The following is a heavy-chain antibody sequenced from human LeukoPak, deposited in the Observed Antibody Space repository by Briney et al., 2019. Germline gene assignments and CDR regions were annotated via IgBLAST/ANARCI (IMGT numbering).Heavy chain of an antibody. CDR2: IYYSGST. CDR1: GGSIGSSSYY. J-gene: IGHJ4*02. V-gene: IGHV4-39*01. Sequence: SETLSLTCTVSGGSIGSSSYYWGWIRQSPGKGLEWIASIYYSGSTYYNPSLKSRVTISVDTSKNQISLKLSSVTAADTAVYYCARGNYEYVWGGIDYWGQGTLVTVSS. D-gene: IGHD3-16*01. CDR3: ARGNYEYVWGGIDY.